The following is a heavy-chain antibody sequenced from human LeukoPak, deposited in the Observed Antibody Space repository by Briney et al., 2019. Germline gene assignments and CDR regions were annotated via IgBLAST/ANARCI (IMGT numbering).Heavy chain of an antibody. CDR2: INHSGST. D-gene: IGHD3-22*01. V-gene: IGHV4-31*03. CDR1: AGSISSGASD. J-gene: IGHJ2*01. Sequence: PSQALSLTCTVSAGSISSGASDWGWIRQHPKRGLEWVGYINHSGSTYYNPSLGSRVTMSVDTSKNQFSLKLSSVTAADSAVYYCARAARQGFTMIVVPFFYFELWGRGTLVTVSS. CDR3: ARAARQGFTMIVVPFFYFEL.